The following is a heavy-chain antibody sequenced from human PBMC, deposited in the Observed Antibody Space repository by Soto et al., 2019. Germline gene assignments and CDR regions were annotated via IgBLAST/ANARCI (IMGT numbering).Heavy chain of an antibody. CDR1: GDSVSSGSYY. Sequence: SETLSLTCTVSGDSVSSGSYYWTWIRQHPGKGLEWIAYINYSGDTYYNPSLKSRVTISVDTSKNQFSLKLSSLTAADTAVYYCARENCGVTTCGLDYWGQGTLVTVS. CDR2: INYSGDT. V-gene: IGHV4-31*03. J-gene: IGHJ4*02. D-gene: IGHD2-21*01. CDR3: ARENCGVTTCGLDY.